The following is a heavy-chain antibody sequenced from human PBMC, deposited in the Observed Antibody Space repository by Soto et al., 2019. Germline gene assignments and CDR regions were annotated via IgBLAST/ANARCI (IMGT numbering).Heavy chain of an antibody. V-gene: IGHV4-59*01. D-gene: IGHD3-10*01. Sequence: PSETLSLTCTVSGGSISSYYWSWIRQPPGKGLEWIGYIYYSGSTNYNPSLKSRVTIPVDTSKNQFSLKLSSVTAADTAVYYCARVGSKYYFDYWGQGTLVTVSS. CDR1: GGSISSYY. J-gene: IGHJ4*02. CDR3: ARVGSKYYFDY. CDR2: IYYSGST.